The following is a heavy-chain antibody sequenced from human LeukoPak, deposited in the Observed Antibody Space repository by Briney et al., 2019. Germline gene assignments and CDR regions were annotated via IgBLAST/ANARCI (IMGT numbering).Heavy chain of an antibody. CDR3: ARDLYYYDSSGYHDY. V-gene: IGHV3-7*03. Sequence: PGGSLRLSCAASGFTFSSYSMNWVRQAPGKGLEWVANIKQDGSEKYYVDSVKGRFTISRDNAKNSLYLQMNSLRAEDTAVYYCARDLYYYDSSGYHDYWGQGTLVTVSS. J-gene: IGHJ4*02. CDR2: IKQDGSEK. D-gene: IGHD3-22*01. CDR1: GFTFSSYS.